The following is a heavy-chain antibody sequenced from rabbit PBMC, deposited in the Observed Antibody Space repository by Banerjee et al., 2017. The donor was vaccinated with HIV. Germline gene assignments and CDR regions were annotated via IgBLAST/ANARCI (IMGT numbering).Heavy chain of an antibody. CDR1: GFSFSSSYY. V-gene: IGHV1S40*01. CDR2: IYAASSGST. J-gene: IGHJ4*01. Sequence: QSLEESGGDLVKPGASLTLTCTASGFSFSSSYYMCWVRQAPGKGLEWIACIYAASSGSTYYASWAKGRFTISKTSSTTVTLQMTSLTAADTATYFCARDYNDAGDGYCSFNLWGPGTLVTVS. CDR3: ARDYNDAGDGYCSFNL. D-gene: IGHD8-1*01.